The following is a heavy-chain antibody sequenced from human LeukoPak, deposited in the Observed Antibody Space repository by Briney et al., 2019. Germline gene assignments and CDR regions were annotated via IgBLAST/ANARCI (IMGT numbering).Heavy chain of an antibody. V-gene: IGHV3-9*01. CDR1: GFTFDDYA. Sequence: GRSLRLSCAAAGFTFDDYAMHWVRQAPGKCLEWVSTINWNSGRMEYADSVKGRFTISRDNAKNSLYLQMNSLRDEDTALYYCAKDGQRRAVSVVTYMDVWGKGTTVTVSS. J-gene: IGHJ6*03. CDR2: INWNSGRM. CDR3: AKDGQRRAVSVVTYMDV. D-gene: IGHD6-19*01.